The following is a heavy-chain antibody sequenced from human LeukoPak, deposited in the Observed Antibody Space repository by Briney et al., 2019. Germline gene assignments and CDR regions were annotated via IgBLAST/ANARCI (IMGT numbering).Heavy chain of an antibody. CDR1: GYSISSGYY. J-gene: IGHJ6*03. D-gene: IGHD2-15*01. V-gene: IGHV4-38-2*02. CDR2: IHYSGST. Sequence: PSEALSLTCTVSGYSISSGYYWGWIRQPPGKWLEWIGSIHYSGSTNYNPSLKSRVTISVDTSKNQFSLKLSSVTAADTAVYYCARGYCSGGSCYSYYYYNYMDVWGKGTTVTVSS. CDR3: ARGYCSGGSCYSYYYYNYMDV.